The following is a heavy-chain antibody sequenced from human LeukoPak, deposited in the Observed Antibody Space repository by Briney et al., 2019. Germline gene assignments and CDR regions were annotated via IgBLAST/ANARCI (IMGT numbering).Heavy chain of an antibody. V-gene: IGHV1-69*06. CDR2: IIPIFGTV. Sequence: GASVKVSCKASGGTFSSYAISWVRQAPGQGLGWMGGIIPIFGTVNYAQKFQGRVTITADKSTSTAYMELSSLRSEDTAVYYCARSLFRFLEWSYRSYYYYYMDVWGKGTTVTVSS. D-gene: IGHD3-3*01. CDR1: GGTFSSYA. CDR3: ARSLFRFLEWSYRSYYYYYMDV. J-gene: IGHJ6*03.